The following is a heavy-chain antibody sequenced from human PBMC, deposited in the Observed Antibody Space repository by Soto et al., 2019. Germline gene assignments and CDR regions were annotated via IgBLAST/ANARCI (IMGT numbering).Heavy chain of an antibody. CDR3: ARVTSNSSGGWFDP. V-gene: IGHV4-31*03. Sequence: KTSETPSLTCTVSGDSISSGTYYWSWVRQHPGKGLEWIGYIFYSGSTYSNPSLQSRVTISVDTSNNQFSLNLNSVTAADTAVYYCARVTSNSSGGWFDPWGQGTLVTVSS. CDR1: GDSISSGTYY. J-gene: IGHJ5*02. D-gene: IGHD6-6*01. CDR2: IFYSGST.